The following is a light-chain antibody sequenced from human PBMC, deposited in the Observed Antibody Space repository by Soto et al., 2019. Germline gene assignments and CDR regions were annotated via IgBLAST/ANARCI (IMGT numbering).Light chain of an antibody. CDR2: DAS. V-gene: IGKV1-33*01. J-gene: IGKJ4*01. CDR3: QQYDNPPLT. Sequence: DIQMTQPPSSLSASVGDRVTITCQASQDISNYLNWYQQKPGKAPKLLIYDASNLETGVPSRFSGSGSGTDFTFTISSLQPEDIATYYCQQYDNPPLTFGGGTKVDIK. CDR1: QDISNY.